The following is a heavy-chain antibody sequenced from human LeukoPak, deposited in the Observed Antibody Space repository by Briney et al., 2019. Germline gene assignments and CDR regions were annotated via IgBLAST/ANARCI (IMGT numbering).Heavy chain of an antibody. V-gene: IGHV4-34*01. J-gene: IGHJ4*02. CDR3: ARGRYDSSGYLDY. Sequence: SETLSLTCAVYGGSFSGYYWSWIRQPPGKGLEWIGEINHGGSTNYNPSLKSRVTISVDTSKNQFSLKLSSVTAADTAVYYCARGRYDSSGYLDYWGQGTLVTVSS. D-gene: IGHD3-22*01. CDR1: GGSFSGYY. CDR2: INHGGST.